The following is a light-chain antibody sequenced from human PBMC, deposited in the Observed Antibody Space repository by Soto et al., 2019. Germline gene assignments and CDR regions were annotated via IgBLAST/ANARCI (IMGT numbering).Light chain of an antibody. CDR1: ESVASSY. Sequence: EIVLTQSPGTLSLSPGERATLSCRASESVASSYLAWYQQKPGQAPRLLIYGASSRATGIPDRFSGRGSGTDFTLTISRLEPEDFAVYYCQQYNEWPFTFGPGTKVDIK. V-gene: IGKV3-20*01. CDR3: QQYNEWPFT. CDR2: GAS. J-gene: IGKJ3*01.